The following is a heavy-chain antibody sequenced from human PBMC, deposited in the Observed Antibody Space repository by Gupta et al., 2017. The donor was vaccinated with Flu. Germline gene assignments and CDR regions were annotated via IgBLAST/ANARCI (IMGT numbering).Heavy chain of an antibody. D-gene: IGHD3-16*01. V-gene: IGHV3-21*01. Sequence: EVQLVESGGGLVKPGGSLRLSCAASGFTFSRYSMNWVRQAPGKGLEWVSSISSSSSYIYYADSVKGRFTISRDNAKNSLYLPMNSLRAEDTAVYYCARDFVRSGENWRFDPWGQGTLVTVSS. CDR3: ARDFVRSGENWRFDP. CDR1: GFTFSRYS. CDR2: ISSSSSYI. J-gene: IGHJ5*02.